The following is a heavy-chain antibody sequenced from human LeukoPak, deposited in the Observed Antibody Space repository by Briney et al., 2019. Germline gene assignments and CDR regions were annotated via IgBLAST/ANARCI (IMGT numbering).Heavy chain of an antibody. CDR1: GFTFSSYS. V-gene: IGHV4-34*01. CDR3: ARNYHGGLDP. Sequence: GSLRLSCAASGFTFSSYSMNWVRQPPGKGLEWIAEINNYGTANYSPSLKSRATISVDSVDTSGMQFSLKLSFVTAADTAVYYCARNYHGGLDPWGQGTLVIVSS. D-gene: IGHD5-24*01. CDR2: INNYGTA. J-gene: IGHJ5*02.